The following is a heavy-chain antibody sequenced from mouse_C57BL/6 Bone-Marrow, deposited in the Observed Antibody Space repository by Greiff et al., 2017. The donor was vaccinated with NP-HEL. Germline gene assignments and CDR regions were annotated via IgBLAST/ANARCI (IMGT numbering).Heavy chain of an antibody. Sequence: VQVVESGPGLVAPSQSLSITCTVSGFSLTSYGVDWVRQSPGKGLEWLGVIWGVGSTNYNSALKSRLSISKDNSKSQVFLKMNSLQTDDTAMYYCARAHWAPYAMDYWGQGTSVTVSS. D-gene: IGHD1-3*01. CDR2: IWGVGST. J-gene: IGHJ4*01. CDR3: ARAHWAPYAMDY. V-gene: IGHV2-6*01. CDR1: GFSLTSYG.